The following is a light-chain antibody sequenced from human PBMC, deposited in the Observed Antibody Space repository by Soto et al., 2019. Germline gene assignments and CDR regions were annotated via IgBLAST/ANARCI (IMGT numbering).Light chain of an antibody. J-gene: IGKJ1*01. CDR2: GAS. Sequence: EIVMTQSPATLSVSPGERATLSCRASQSVSSNLAWYQQKPGQAPRLLIYGASTRATVIPARFSGSGHGTEFTLTIRSLPSEHFAVYYCQQYNKWPPWTFGPGTKVEIK. CDR3: QQYNKWPPWT. V-gene: IGKV3-15*01. CDR1: QSVSSN.